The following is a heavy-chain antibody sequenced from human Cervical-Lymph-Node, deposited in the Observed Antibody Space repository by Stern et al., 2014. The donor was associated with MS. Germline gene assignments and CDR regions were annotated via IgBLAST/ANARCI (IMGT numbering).Heavy chain of an antibody. CDR2: IGLGSGST. CDR1: GFTFSTSA. Sequence: HLVESGPEMKKPGTSVKVSCKSSGFTFSTSAVQWVRQARGQHLEWIGWIGLGSGSTDYAQKFQERVTITRDMSTSTAYMEVSSLRSEDTAVYFCAAPFDPSGWYRGLDLWGQGTLVSVSS. V-gene: IGHV1-58*03. D-gene: IGHD6-19*01. J-gene: IGHJ4*02. CDR3: AAPFDPSGWYRGLDL.